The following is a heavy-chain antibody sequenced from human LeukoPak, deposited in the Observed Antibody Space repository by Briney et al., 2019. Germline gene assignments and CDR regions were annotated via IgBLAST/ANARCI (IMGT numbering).Heavy chain of an antibody. V-gene: IGHV4-34*01. J-gene: IGHJ4*02. CDR2: INHSGST. CDR1: GGSFSGYY. CDR3: ARVYRGYSYDFDY. D-gene: IGHD5-18*01. Sequence: SETLSLTCAVDGGSFSGYYWSWIRQPPGKGLEWIGEINHSGSTNYNPSLKSRVTISVDTSKNQFSLKLSSMTAADTAVYYCARVYRGYSYDFDYWGQGTLVTVSS.